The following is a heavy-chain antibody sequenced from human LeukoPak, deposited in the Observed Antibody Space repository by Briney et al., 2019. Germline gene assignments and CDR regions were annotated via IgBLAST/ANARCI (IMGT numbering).Heavy chain of an antibody. J-gene: IGHJ4*02. CDR2: ISSSSSYI. V-gene: IGHV3-21*01. Sequence: PGGSLRLSCAASGFTFSSYSMNWVRQAPGKGLEWVSSISSSSSYIYYADSVKGRFTISRDNAKNSLYLRMNSLRAEDTAVYYCATARALSSSSGNFDYWGQGTLVTVSS. D-gene: IGHD6-13*01. CDR3: ATARALSSSSGNFDY. CDR1: GFTFSSYS.